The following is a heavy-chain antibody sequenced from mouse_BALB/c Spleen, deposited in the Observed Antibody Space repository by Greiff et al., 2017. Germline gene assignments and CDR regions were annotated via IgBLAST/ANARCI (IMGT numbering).Heavy chain of an antibody. J-gene: IGHJ2*01. V-gene: IGHV1S127*01. Sequence: QVHVKQSGPQLVRPGASVKISCKASGYSFTSYWMHWVKQRPGQGLEWIGMIDPSDSETRLNQKFKDKATLTVDKSSSTAYMQLSSPTSEDSAVYYCARSNYYGSSRYFDYWGQGTTLTVSA. CDR1: GYSFTSYW. D-gene: IGHD1-1*01. CDR2: IDPSDSET. CDR3: ARSNYYGSSRYFDY.